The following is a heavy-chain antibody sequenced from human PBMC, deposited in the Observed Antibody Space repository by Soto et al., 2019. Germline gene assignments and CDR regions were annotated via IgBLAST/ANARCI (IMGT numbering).Heavy chain of an antibody. Sequence: GVSLRLSCAASGFTFSSYAMSWVRQAPGKGLEWVSAISGSGGSTYYADSVKGGFTISRDNSKNTLYLQMNSLRAEDTAVYYCAKSGYYDSSGYYNYWGQGTLVTVSS. J-gene: IGHJ4*02. CDR1: GFTFSSYA. CDR3: AKSGYYDSSGYYNY. CDR2: ISGSGGST. V-gene: IGHV3-23*01. D-gene: IGHD3-22*01.